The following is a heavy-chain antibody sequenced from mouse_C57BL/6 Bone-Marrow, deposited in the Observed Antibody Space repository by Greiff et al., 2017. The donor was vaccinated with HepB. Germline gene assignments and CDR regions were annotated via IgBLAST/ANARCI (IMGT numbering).Heavy chain of an antibody. J-gene: IGHJ2*01. V-gene: IGHV7-1*01. CDR3: ARDAPYGYDY. D-gene: IGHD2-2*01. CDR2: SRNKANDYTT. CDR1: GFTFSDFY. Sequence: EVQLVESGGGLVQSGRSLRLSCATSGFTFSDFYMEWVRQAPGKGLEWIAASRNKANDYTTEYSASVKGRFIVSRDTSQSILYLQMNALRAEDTAIYYCARDAPYGYDYWGQGTTLTVSS.